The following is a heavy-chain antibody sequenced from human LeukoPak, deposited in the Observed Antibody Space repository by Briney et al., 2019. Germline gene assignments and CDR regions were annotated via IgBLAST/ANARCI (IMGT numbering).Heavy chain of an antibody. CDR2: IKQDGSEK. Sequence: PGGSLRLSCAASGFTFSSYWMSWVRQAPGKGLEWVANIKQDGSEKYYVDSVKGRFTISRDNAKNSLYLQMNSLRAEDTAVYYCAKDHRGYDLVPDYWGQGTLVTVSS. CDR3: AKDHRGYDLVPDY. J-gene: IGHJ4*02. V-gene: IGHV3-7*01. CDR1: GFTFSSYW. D-gene: IGHD5-12*01.